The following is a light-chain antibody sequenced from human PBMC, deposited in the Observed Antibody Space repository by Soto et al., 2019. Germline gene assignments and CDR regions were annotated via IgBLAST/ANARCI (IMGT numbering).Light chain of an antibody. CDR1: QSIISW. CDR3: QQYNSYSLT. Sequence: DIQMTQSPSTLSASPGDRATITCRASQSIISWLACYQQKPGRAPKLLIYDASSVASGIPSRFSGSGSGTEFTLTISSLQPDDFATYYCQQYNSYSLTFGQGTKVDIK. CDR2: DAS. J-gene: IGKJ1*01. V-gene: IGKV1-5*01.